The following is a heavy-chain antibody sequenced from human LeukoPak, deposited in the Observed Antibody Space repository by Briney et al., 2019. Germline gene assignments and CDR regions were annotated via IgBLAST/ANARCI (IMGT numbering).Heavy chain of an antibody. Sequence: SETLSLTCTVSGGSISSSSYYWGWIRQPPGKGLEWIGEINHSGSTNYNPSLKSRVTISVDTSKNQFSLKLSSVTAADTAVYYCARVRAVAGARYYYYYGMDVWGQGTRSPSP. V-gene: IGHV4-39*07. D-gene: IGHD6-19*01. CDR2: INHSGST. J-gene: IGHJ6*02. CDR1: GGSISSSSYY. CDR3: ARVRAVAGARYYYYYGMDV.